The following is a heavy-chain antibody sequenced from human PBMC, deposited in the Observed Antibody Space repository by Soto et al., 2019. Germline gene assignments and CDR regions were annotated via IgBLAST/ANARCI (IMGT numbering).Heavy chain of an antibody. V-gene: IGHV3-7*03. J-gene: IGHJ4*02. CDR2: IKKDGSEK. CDR3: ARDNPYGDYFDY. Sequence: PGGSLRLSCVASGFPFNVYWMSWVRQAPGKGLEWVANIKKDGSEKFYVDSVRGRFTISRDNVKNSVSLQMNSLRPEDTAVYYCARDNPYGDYFDYWGQGALVTVSS. D-gene: IGHD3-10*01. CDR1: GFPFNVYW.